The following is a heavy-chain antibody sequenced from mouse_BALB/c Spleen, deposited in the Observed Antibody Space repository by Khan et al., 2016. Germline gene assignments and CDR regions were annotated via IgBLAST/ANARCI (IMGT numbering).Heavy chain of an antibody. CDR3: ATLYGNHFAF. Sequence: MQLEESGAELVKPGASVKLSCSASGFNIKDTYIHWMKQRPEQGLEWIGRIDPPNDDSKYGPKFQAKATLTADTSSNTAYLQLSSLTSEDTAVYYCATLYGNHFAFWGQGTLVSVSA. CDR2: IDPPNDDS. CDR1: GFNIKDTY. V-gene: IGHV14-3*02. D-gene: IGHD2-1*01. J-gene: IGHJ3*01.